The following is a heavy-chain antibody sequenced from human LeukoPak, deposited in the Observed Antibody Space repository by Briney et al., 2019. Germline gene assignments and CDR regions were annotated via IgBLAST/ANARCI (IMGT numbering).Heavy chain of an antibody. J-gene: IGHJ4*02. CDR3: AKREEVSATVNPDY. D-gene: IGHD1-14*01. CDR2: ISDDGSNQ. Sequence: GGSLRLSCAASGFTFSNYGMHWVRQAPGKGLEWVAGISDDGSNQYYADSVKGRFSISRDNSKNTLYLQMNTLRAEDTAVYYCAKREEVSATVNPDYWGQGTLVTVSS. CDR1: GFTFSNYG. V-gene: IGHV3-30*18.